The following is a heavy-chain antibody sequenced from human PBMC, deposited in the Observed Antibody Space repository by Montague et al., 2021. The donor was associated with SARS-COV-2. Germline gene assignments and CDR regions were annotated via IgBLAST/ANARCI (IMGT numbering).Heavy chain of an antibody. CDR2: ISTTGANT. D-gene: IGHD3-22*01. CDR3: AKEGVVVGADGFDY. J-gene: IGHJ3*01. CDR1: GFTFSSYG. Sequence: SLRLSCAASGFTFSSYGMNWVRQAPGKGLEWVSAISTTGANTYYAGSVKGRFTISRDSSKNTLYLQLNSLRDEDTAVYYCAKEGVVVGADGFDYWGQGTMVTASS. V-gene: IGHV3-23*01.